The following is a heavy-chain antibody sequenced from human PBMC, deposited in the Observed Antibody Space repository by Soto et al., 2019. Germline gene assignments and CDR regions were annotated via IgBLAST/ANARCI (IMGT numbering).Heavy chain of an antibody. CDR1: GFTFSSYE. CDR3: ARTIRFYGMDV. D-gene: IGHD3-3*01. V-gene: IGHV3-48*03. Sequence: AGGTLRLSCAASGFTFSSYEMNWARQAPGKGPERVSYISSSGSTIYYADSVKGRFTISRDNAKNSLYLQMNSLRAEDTAVCYWARTIRFYGMDVWGQGTTVTVS. J-gene: IGHJ6*02. CDR2: ISSSGSTI.